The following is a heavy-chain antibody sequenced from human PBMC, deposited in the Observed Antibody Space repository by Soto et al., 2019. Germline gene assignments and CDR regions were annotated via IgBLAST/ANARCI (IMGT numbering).Heavy chain of an antibody. V-gene: IGHV4-4*02. CDR2: IYHDGGP. Sequence: SETLSLTCGVSGGSVISSSWWTWVRQSPGKGLEWIGEIYHDGGPNYNPSFQSRISISLDKSKNTFSLRLTSVTAAEAAIYYCARGSSFRGDFDIWGQGTTVTVSS. D-gene: IGHD2-21*01. CDR1: GGSVISSSW. J-gene: IGHJ3*02. CDR3: ARGSSFRGDFDI.